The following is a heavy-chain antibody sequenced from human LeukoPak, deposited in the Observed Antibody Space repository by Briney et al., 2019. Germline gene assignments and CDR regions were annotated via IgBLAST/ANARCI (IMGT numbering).Heavy chain of an antibody. CDR3: ARQSIAARRAFDI. V-gene: IGHV4-59*08. J-gene: IGHJ3*02. Sequence: SETLSLTCTVSGGSISSYYWSWIRQPPGKGLEYIGYSYYSGSTDYNPSLKSRVTISVDTSNQFSLMLTSVTAADTAVYYCARQSIAARRAFDIWGQGTLVTVSS. D-gene: IGHD6-6*01. CDR1: GGSISSYY. CDR2: SYYSGST.